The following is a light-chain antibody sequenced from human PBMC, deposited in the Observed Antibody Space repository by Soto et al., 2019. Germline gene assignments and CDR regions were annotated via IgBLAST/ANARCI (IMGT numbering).Light chain of an antibody. CDR3: QQYNSYSPLT. CDR2: TAS. V-gene: IGKV1-5*03. J-gene: IGKJ4*01. Sequence: DIQMTQSPSTLSASVGDRVTITCRASQSISSWLAWYQQKPRKAPKLLIYTASSLESGVPSRFSGSGSGTDFPLTISSLQPDDFATYYCQQYNSYSPLTFGGGTKVEIK. CDR1: QSISSW.